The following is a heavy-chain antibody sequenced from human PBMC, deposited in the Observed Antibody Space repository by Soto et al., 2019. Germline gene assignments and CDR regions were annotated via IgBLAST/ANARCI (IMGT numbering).Heavy chain of an antibody. Sequence: QVQLQQWGAGLLKPSETLSLTCAVYGGSFSGYYWSWIRQPPGKGLEWIGEINHSGSTNYNPSLKSRGTISVATSKNQFSLNLSSVTAADTAVYYCARGYYRGYYYYYGMDVWGQGTTVTVSS. D-gene: IGHD3-10*01. CDR1: GGSFSGYY. J-gene: IGHJ6*02. CDR2: INHSGST. CDR3: ARGYYRGYYYYYGMDV. V-gene: IGHV4-34*01.